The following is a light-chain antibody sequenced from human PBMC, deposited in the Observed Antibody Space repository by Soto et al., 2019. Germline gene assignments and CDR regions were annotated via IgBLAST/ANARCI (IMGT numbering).Light chain of an antibody. Sequence: DIQMTQSPSSLSASVGDRVTITCLASQSISSYLNWYQQKPGKAPKLLIYAASSLQSGVPSRFSGSGSGTDFTLTISSLQPEDFATYYCQQLHDYPITFGQGTRLEIK. CDR2: AAS. J-gene: IGKJ5*01. CDR1: QSISSY. CDR3: QQLHDYPIT. V-gene: IGKV1-39*01.